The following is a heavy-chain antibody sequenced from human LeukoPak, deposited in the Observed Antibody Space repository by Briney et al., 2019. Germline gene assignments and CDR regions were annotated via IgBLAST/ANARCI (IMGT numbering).Heavy chain of an antibody. V-gene: IGHV3-23*01. CDR2: VSDSGDKT. Sequence: PGESLRLSCTASGFTFSYPVMRWVRQAPGKRPEWVASVSDSGDKTYYADSVKGRFTISRDNSKNTLYLQMNSLRDEDSAVYYCAREFRIYYFDLWGQGTLVTVSS. CDR1: GFTFSYPV. J-gene: IGHJ4*02. D-gene: IGHD2/OR15-2a*01. CDR3: AREFRIYYFDL.